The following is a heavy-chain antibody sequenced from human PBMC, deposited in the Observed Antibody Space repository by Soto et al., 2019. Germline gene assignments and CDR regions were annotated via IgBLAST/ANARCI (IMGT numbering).Heavy chain of an antibody. CDR3: AGRPEIHPR. V-gene: IGHV4-4*02. CDR2: IHRDGVT. CDR1: GGSTSSSDW. Sequence: QVHLQESGPGLVKPSETPSLTCAISGGSTSSSDWWTWVRQPPGEGLDWIGEIHRDGVTNYNSSLKSRLTISLDQSRNQFSLSLTSVTAADAAVYFCAGRPEIHPRWGQGILVPVSS. D-gene: IGHD1-26*01. J-gene: IGHJ4*02.